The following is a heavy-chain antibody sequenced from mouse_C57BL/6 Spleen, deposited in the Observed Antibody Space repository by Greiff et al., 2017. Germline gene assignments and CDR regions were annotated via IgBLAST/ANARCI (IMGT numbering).Heavy chain of an antibody. D-gene: IGHD3-2*02. CDR2: INYDGSST. V-gene: IGHV5-16*01. CDR3: ARDSSGYDY. J-gene: IGHJ2*01. Sequence: EVNLVESEGGLVQPGSSMKLSCTASGFTFSDYYMAWVRQVPEKGLEWVANINYDGSSTYYLDSLKSRFIISRDNAKNILYLQMSSLKSEDTATYYCARDSSGYDYWGQGTTLTVSS. CDR1: GFTFSDYY.